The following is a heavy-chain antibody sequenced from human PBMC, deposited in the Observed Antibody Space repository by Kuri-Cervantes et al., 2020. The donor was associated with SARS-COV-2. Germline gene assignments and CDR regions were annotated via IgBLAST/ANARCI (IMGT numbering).Heavy chain of an antibody. Sequence: ASVKVSCKASGYTFTSNFMHWVRQATGQGLEWMGVIDPIYGSTTSAQKFQGRVTMTRDRSTSTVYMELSSPRSEDTAVYYCARRSSDYYWAMDYWGQGTLVTVSS. CDR2: IDPIYGST. J-gene: IGHJ4*02. CDR1: GYTFTSNF. V-gene: IGHV1-46*01. D-gene: IGHD3-22*01. CDR3: ARRSSDYYWAMDY.